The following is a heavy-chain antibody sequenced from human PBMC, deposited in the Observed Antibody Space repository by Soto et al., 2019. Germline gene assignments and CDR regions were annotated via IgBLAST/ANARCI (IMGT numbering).Heavy chain of an antibody. Sequence: SETLSLTCIVSGESISSSSYYWGWIRQPPGKGLEWIGSIYYSGRTYYNPSFKSRVTISIDTSKNQFSLKLSSVTATDTAVYYCARQRTTVVTQAYFDNWGQGALVPVSS. V-gene: IGHV4-39*01. D-gene: IGHD2-21*02. CDR2: IYYSGRT. J-gene: IGHJ4*02. CDR3: ARQRTTVVTQAYFDN. CDR1: GESISSSSYY.